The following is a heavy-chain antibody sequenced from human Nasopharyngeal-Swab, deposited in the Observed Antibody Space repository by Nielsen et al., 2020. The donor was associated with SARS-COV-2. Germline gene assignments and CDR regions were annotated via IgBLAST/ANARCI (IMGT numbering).Heavy chain of an antibody. V-gene: IGHV3-73*01. CDR3: TRCGGGCYSGRDY. D-gene: IGHD2-15*01. J-gene: IGHJ4*02. CDR1: GASVTSSY. Sequence: ETLSLTCTVSGASVTSSYWTWVRQASGEGLEWVARIRSKGNNYATAYSASVKGRFIIFRDDPTNTAYLQMNSLKTEDTAMYYCTRCGGGCYSGRDYWGQGTLVTVSS. CDR2: IRSKGNNYAT.